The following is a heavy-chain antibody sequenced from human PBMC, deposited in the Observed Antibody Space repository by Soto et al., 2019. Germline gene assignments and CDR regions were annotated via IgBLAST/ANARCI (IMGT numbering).Heavy chain of an antibody. CDR2: INPSGGST. D-gene: IGHD5-12*01. V-gene: IGHV1-46*01. CDR1: GYTFTSYE. Sequence: ASVKVSCKASGYTFTSYEMYWVRQAPGQGLEWMGIINPSGGSTTYAQKFQGRVTMTRDTSTSTVYMELSSLRSEDTAVYYCARDRRDGYNTFDYWGQGTLLNVSS. CDR3: ARDRRDGYNTFDY. J-gene: IGHJ4*02.